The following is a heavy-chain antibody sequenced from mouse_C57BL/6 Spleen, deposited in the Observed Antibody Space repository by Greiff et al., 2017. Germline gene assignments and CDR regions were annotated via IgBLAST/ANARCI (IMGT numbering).Heavy chain of an antibody. Sequence: QVQLQQSGPELVKPGASVKISCKASGYAFSSSWMNWVKQRPGKGLEWIGRIYPGAGDTNYNGKFKGKATLTADKSSSTAYMQLSSLTSEDSAVYFCARSITTVVPDYWGQGTTLTVSS. CDR2: IYPGAGDT. V-gene: IGHV1-82*01. CDR1: GYAFSSSW. CDR3: ARSITTVVPDY. D-gene: IGHD1-1*01. J-gene: IGHJ2*01.